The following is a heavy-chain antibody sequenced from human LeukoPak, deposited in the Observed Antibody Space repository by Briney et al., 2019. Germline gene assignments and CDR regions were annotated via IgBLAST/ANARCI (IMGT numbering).Heavy chain of an antibody. CDR1: GYTFTGYY. Sequence: ASVKVSCKASGYTFTGYYMHWVRQAPGQGLEWMGWINPNSGGTNYAQKFQGRVTMTRDTSISTAYMELSRLRSDDTAVYYCASGYCSSTSCRRPYYYGMDVWGQGTTVTVSS. D-gene: IGHD2-2*01. V-gene: IGHV1-2*02. J-gene: IGHJ6*02. CDR2: INPNSGGT. CDR3: ASGYCSSTSCRRPYYYGMDV.